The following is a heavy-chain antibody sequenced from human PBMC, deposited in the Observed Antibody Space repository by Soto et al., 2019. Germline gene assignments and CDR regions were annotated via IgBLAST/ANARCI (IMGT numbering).Heavy chain of an antibody. D-gene: IGHD6-19*01. CDR1: GFNFKSYD. CDR2: VSTSGGRT. V-gene: IGHV3-23*01. CDR3: VRKGYETGWYYDQ. J-gene: IGHJ4*02. Sequence: GGSLRLSFAASGFNFKSYDMFWVRQAPGKGPEWVSFVSTSGGRTEYADFVRGRFTISRDNAENTLSLQMNSLAVDDTAVYYCVRKGYETGWYYDQWGQGTLVTVSS.